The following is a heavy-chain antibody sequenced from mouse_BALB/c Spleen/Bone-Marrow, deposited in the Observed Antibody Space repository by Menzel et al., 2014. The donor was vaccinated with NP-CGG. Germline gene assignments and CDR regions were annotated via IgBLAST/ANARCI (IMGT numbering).Heavy chain of an antibody. D-gene: IGHD3-1*01. CDR1: GYSFTGYY. Sequence: LAKTGDSVKKSCKASGYSFTGYYMHWGKQSHGKSLEGIAYISCSNGTNNRKQKFRGKATFTVDTSSSTAYMQFSSLTSEDSAVYYCARRGSDYVEGFAYWGQGTRVTV. CDR3: ARRGSDYVEGFAY. J-gene: IGHJ3*01. CDR2: ISCSNGTN. V-gene: IGHV1S34*01.